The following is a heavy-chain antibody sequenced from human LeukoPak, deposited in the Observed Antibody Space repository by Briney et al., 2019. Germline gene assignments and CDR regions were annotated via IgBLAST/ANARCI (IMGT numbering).Heavy chain of an antibody. CDR2: ISGSGGST. CDR1: GFTFSSYA. Sequence: GGSLGLSCAASGFTFSSYAMSWVRQAPGKGLEWVSAISGSGGSTYYADSVKGRFTISRDISENTLYLQMNSLRADDTALYYCARDVTTFLLPNAYAFDIWGQGTMVTVSS. CDR3: ARDVTTFLLPNAYAFDI. J-gene: IGHJ3*02. D-gene: IGHD2/OR15-2a*01. V-gene: IGHV3-23*01.